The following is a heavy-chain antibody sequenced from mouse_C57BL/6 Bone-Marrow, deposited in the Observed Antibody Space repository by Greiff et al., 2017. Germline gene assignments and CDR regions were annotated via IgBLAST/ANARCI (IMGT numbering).Heavy chain of an antibody. Sequence: EVKLLESGGGLVQPGGSLKLSCAASGFTFSDYYMYWVRQTPEKRLEWVAYISNGGGSTYYPDTVKGRFTISRDNAKNPLYLQMSRLKSEDTAMYYCARSFYGSSPNWYFDVWGTGTTVTVSS. CDR3: ARSFYGSSPNWYFDV. CDR1: GFTFSDYY. CDR2: ISNGGGST. D-gene: IGHD1-1*01. J-gene: IGHJ1*03. V-gene: IGHV5-12*01.